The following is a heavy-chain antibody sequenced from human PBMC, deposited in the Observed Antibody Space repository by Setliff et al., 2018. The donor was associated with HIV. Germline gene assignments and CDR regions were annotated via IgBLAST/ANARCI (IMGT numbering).Heavy chain of an antibody. CDR2: IYDSGST. CDR3: ARPTNHHDY. Sequence: SETLSLTCTVSGVSISSGSYYWSWIRQPPGKGLEWIGYIYDSGSTNYNPALKNLVTMSIDTSKSQFSLQLTSVTAADTAVYYCARPTNHHDYWGQGTLVTVSS. V-gene: IGHV4-61*01. J-gene: IGHJ4*02. D-gene: IGHD5-12*01. CDR1: GVSISSGSYY.